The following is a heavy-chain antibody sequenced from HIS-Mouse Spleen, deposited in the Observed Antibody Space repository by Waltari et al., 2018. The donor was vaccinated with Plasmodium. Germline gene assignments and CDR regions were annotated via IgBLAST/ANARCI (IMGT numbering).Heavy chain of an antibody. J-gene: IGHJ2*01. Sequence: EVQLVESGGGLVQPGGSLRLSCAASGFTFSSYWMSWVGKAPGKGLERVANIKQDGSEKYEVDTVKGRFTISRDNAKNALYLQMNSLRAEDTAVYYCARDRRGYWYFDLWGRGTLVTVSS. CDR1: GFTFSSYW. CDR3: ARDRRGYWYFDL. V-gene: IGHV3-7*01. CDR2: IKQDGSEK. D-gene: IGHD5-12*01.